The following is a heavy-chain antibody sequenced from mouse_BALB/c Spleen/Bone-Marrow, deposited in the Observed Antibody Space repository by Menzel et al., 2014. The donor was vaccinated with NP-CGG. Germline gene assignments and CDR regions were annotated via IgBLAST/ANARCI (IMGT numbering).Heavy chain of an antibody. CDR2: IDPYSGGT. Sequence: VQLKESGPELVKPGASVKVSCKASGYAFTSYNMYWVKQSRGKSLEWIGYIDPYSGGTNYNQKFRGKATLTVDKSSNTAYIHLNSLTSEDSAVYFCARELSRAMDYWGQGTSVTVSS. CDR3: ARELSRAMDY. CDR1: GYAFTSYN. J-gene: IGHJ4*01. V-gene: IGHV1S135*01. D-gene: IGHD2-12*01.